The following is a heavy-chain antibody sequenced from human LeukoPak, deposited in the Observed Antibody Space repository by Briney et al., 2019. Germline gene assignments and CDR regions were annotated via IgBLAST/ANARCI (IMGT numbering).Heavy chain of an antibody. CDR2: ISNDASNK. Sequence: PGRSLRLSCAASGFTFSSYGMHWVRLAPGKGLEWVALISNDASNKHYADSVKGRFTISRDNSENMLYLQMNSLRAEDTAVYYCAKDLYYGYYFDNWGQGTWSPSPQ. CDR3: AKDLYYGYYFDN. J-gene: IGHJ4*02. D-gene: IGHD3-16*01. V-gene: IGHV3-30*18. CDR1: GFTFSSYG.